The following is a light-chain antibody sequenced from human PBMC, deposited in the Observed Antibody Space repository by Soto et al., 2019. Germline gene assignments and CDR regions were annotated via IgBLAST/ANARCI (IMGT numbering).Light chain of an antibody. CDR2: KAS. CDR3: QQYNSYS. J-gene: IGKJ1*01. Sequence: IQMTQSPSTLSSSVGDRVTIICRASQSISSWLAWYQQKPGKAPKLLIYKASILESGVPSRFSGSGSGTEFTLTISRLQPDDFATYYCQQYNSYSFGQGTKVDI. CDR1: QSISSW. V-gene: IGKV1-5*03.